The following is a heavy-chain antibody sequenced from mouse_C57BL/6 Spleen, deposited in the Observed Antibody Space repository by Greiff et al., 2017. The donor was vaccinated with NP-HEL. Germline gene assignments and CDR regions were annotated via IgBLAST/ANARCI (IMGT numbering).Heavy chain of an antibody. CDR2: ISSGSSTI. Sequence: EVQGVESGGGLVKPGGSLKLSCAASGFTFSDYGMHWVRQAPEKGLEWVAYISSGSSTIYYAATVKGRFTISRDNAKNTLFLQMTSVRSENTAMYYCARRAAQAYQEAMDYWGQGTSVTVSS. J-gene: IGHJ4*01. D-gene: IGHD3-2*02. V-gene: IGHV5-17*01. CDR1: GFTFSDYG. CDR3: ARRAAQAYQEAMDY.